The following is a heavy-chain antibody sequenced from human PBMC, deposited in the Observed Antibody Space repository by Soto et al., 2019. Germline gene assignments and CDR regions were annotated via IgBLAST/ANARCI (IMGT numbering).Heavy chain of an antibody. V-gene: IGHV3-30-3*01. CDR1: GFTFSSYA. CDR3: ARDEYSSSWYRNYYYYGMDV. CDR2: ISYDGSNK. Sequence: GGSLRLSCAASGFTFSSYAMHWVRQAPGKGLEWVAVISYDGSNKYYADSVKGRFTISRDNSKNTLYLQMNSLRAEDTAVYYCARDEYSSSWYRNYYYYGMDVWGQGTTVTVSS. D-gene: IGHD6-13*01. J-gene: IGHJ6*02.